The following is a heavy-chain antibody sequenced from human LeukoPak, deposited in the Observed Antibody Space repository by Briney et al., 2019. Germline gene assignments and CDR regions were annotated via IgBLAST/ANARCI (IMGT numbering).Heavy chain of an antibody. D-gene: IGHD3-3*01. CDR2: ISGSGGST. V-gene: IGHV3-23*01. CDR1: GFTFSNYA. Sequence: GGSLRLSCVASGFTFSNYAMNWVRQAPGKGLQWVSSISGSGGSTYFADSVKGRFTISRDNSKNTMYMQMNSLRAEDTAVYYCAKGGQNYDFWRFDCWGQGSLVTVSS. CDR3: AKGGQNYDFWRFDC. J-gene: IGHJ4*02.